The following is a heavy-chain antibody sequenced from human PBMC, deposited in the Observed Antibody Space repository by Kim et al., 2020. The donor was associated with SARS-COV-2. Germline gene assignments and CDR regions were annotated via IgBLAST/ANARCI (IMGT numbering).Heavy chain of an antibody. J-gene: IGHJ4*02. Sequence: QKLQGRVTMTTDTSTSTAYMELRSLRSDDTAVYYCARAALSTTLQYYFDYWGQGTLVTVSS. V-gene: IGHV1-18*01. D-gene: IGHD6-25*01. CDR3: ARAALSTTLQYYFDY.